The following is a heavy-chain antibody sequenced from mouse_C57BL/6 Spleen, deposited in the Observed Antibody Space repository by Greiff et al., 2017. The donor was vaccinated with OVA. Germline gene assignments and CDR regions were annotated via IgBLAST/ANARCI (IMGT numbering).Heavy chain of an antibody. V-gene: IGHV1-26*01. Sequence: EVQLQQSGPELVKPGASVKISCKASGYTFTDYYMNWVKQSHGKSLEWIGDINPNNGGTSYNQKFKGKATLTVDKSSSTAYMQLRSLTSEDSAVYYCARGNLSNMYWYFDVWGTGTTVTVSS. CDR3: ARGNLSNMYWYFDV. CDR2: INPNNGGT. J-gene: IGHJ1*03. CDR1: GYTFTDYY. D-gene: IGHD2-5*01.